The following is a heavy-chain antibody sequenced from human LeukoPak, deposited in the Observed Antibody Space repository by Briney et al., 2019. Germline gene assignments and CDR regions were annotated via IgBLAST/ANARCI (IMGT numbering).Heavy chain of an antibody. Sequence: PSETLSLTCAVSGDSISSSNWWSWVRQPPEKGLEWIGEIYHSGSTNYNPSLKSRVTISVDKSKNQFSLKLSSVTAADTAVYYCARDKRLLVRWGFGPWGQGTLVTVSS. CDR3: ARDKRLLVRWGFGP. CDR1: GDSISSSNW. D-gene: IGHD3-10*01. J-gene: IGHJ5*02. CDR2: IYHSGST. V-gene: IGHV4-4*02.